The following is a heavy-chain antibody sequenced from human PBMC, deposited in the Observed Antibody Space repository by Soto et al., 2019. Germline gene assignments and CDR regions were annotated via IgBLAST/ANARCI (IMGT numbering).Heavy chain of an antibody. CDR2: IYSGGST. Sequence: EVQLVESGGGLVQPGGSLRLSCAASEFTVSSNYMSWVRQAPGKGLEWVSVIYSGGSTYYADSVKGRFTISRDNSKNTAYLQMNSLRAEDTAVYYWSTIPWGSSSPIDYWGQGTLVTVSS. D-gene: IGHD6-13*01. V-gene: IGHV3-66*01. J-gene: IGHJ4*02. CDR3: STIPWGSSSPIDY. CDR1: EFTVSSNY.